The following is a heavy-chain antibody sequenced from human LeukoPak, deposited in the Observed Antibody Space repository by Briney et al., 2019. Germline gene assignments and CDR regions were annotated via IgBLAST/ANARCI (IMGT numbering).Heavy chain of an antibody. J-gene: IGHJ4*02. CDR2: ISSTGNYI. CDR1: GFIFSNFN. D-gene: IGHD1-1*01. CDR3: ARVSTGPV. V-gene: IGHV3-21*01. Sequence: GGPLRPSCVGSGFIFSNFNMNWVRQAPGKGLEWVSSISSTGNYIHYADSVKGRFTISRDNAQKSLYLQMNSLRVEDSAVYYCARVSTGPVWGQGTLVTVSS.